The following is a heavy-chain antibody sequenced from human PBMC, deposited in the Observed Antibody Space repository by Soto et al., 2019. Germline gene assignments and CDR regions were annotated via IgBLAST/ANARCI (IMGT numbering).Heavy chain of an antibody. D-gene: IGHD3-9*01. V-gene: IGHV4-31*03. CDR3: ARDPVRYFDWLPKTDNYGMDV. Sequence: PSETLSLTCTVSGGSISSGGYYWSWIRQHPGKGLEWIGYIYYSGSTYYNPSLKSRVTISVDTSKNQFSLKLSSVTAADTAVYYCARDPVRYFDWLPKTDNYGMDVWGQGTTVTVSS. CDR1: GGSISSGGYY. J-gene: IGHJ6*02. CDR2: IYYSGST.